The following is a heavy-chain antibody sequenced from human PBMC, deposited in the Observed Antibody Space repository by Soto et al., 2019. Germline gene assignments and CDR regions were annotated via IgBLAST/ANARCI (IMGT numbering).Heavy chain of an antibody. CDR2: MYNTGSA. CDR3: ARDLWGYCGTDCYPLDV. V-gene: IGHV4-59*01. D-gene: IGHD2-21*02. Sequence: AEALSPTCTFSACSLSRSYWSWLRHPPGKGLEWIGYMYNTGSAVYNPSFKSRVTISVDTSKNQFSLKLNSVTAADTAVYYCARDLWGYCGTDCYPLDVWGQGTTVTVSS. CDR1: ACSLSRSY. J-gene: IGHJ6*02.